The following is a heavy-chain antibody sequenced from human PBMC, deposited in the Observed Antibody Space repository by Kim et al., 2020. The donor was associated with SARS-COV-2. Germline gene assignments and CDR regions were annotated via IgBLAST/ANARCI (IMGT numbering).Heavy chain of an antibody. CDR3: ARDPGWFGEHYYFDY. Sequence: GGSLRLSCAASGFTFSSYGMHWVRQAPGKGLEWVAVISYDGSNKYYADSVKGRFTISRDNSKNTLYLQMNSLRAEDTAVYYCARDPGWFGEHYYFDYWGQGTLVTVSS. D-gene: IGHD3-10*01. J-gene: IGHJ4*02. CDR2: ISYDGSNK. CDR1: GFTFSSYG. V-gene: IGHV3-33*05.